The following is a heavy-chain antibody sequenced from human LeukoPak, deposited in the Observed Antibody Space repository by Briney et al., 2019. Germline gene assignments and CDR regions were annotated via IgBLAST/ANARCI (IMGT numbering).Heavy chain of an antibody. CDR2: ISYDGSNK. D-gene: IGHD4-17*01. CDR3: ARDTHGDYVFQH. V-gene: IGHV3-30-3*01. Sequence: GGSLRLSCAASGFTFSSYAMHWVRQAPGKGLEWVAVISYDGSNKYYADSVKGRFTISRDNSKNTLYLQMNSLRAEDTAMYYCARDTHGDYVFQHWGQGTLVTVSS. J-gene: IGHJ1*01. CDR1: GFTFSSYA.